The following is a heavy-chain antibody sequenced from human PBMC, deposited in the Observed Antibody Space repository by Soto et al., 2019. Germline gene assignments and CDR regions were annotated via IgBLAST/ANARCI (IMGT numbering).Heavy chain of an antibody. Sequence: KPSETLSLTCTVSGGSISSSTYYWGWIRQPPGKGLEWIGNIYYSGSTYYNPSLKSRVTISVDTSKNQFSLKLSSVTAADTAVYYCARRCSSGSCYPGYYYYGMDVWGQGTTVTVSS. D-gene: IGHD2-15*01. V-gene: IGHV4-39*01. CDR1: GGSISSSTYY. CDR2: IYYSGST. J-gene: IGHJ6*02. CDR3: ARRCSSGSCYPGYYYYGMDV.